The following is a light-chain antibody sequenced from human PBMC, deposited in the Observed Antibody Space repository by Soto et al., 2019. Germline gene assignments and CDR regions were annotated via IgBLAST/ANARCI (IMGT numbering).Light chain of an antibody. J-gene: IGKJ1*01. CDR3: QQYGDSPWT. V-gene: IGKV3-20*01. CDR1: QIVNSNY. CDR2: GAS. Sequence: TQSPSTVSASVGDRVTITCRASQIVNSNYLAWYQQRPGQAPRLLIYGASSRATGIPDRFSGSGSGTDFTLTISRLVPEDFAVYYCQQYGDSPWTFGQGTKVDIK.